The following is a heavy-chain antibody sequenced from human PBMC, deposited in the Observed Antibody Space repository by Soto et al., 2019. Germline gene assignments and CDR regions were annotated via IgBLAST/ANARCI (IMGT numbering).Heavy chain of an antibody. Sequence: ASVKVSCKASGYTFTNYGISWVRQAPGQGLEWMGWISAYNGNTKYAQKLQGRVTMTTDTSTSTAYMELRGLRSDDTAVYYCARGVGSGSYYNQYNWFDPWGQGTQVTVSS. V-gene: IGHV1-18*01. CDR3: ARGVGSGSYYNQYNWFDP. J-gene: IGHJ5*02. CDR1: GYTFTNYG. CDR2: ISAYNGNT. D-gene: IGHD3-10*01.